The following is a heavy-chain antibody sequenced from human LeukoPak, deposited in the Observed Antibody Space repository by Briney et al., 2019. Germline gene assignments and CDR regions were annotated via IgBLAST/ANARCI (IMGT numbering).Heavy chain of an antibody. CDR3: ARDGGSYLQPADY. V-gene: IGHV3-23*01. Sequence: PGGSLRLSCAASGFTFTNYAMSWVRQAPGKGLEWVSSITGSGDSTYYADSAKGRFTISRDNSKNTLYLQMNSLRAEDTAVFHCARDGGSYLQPADYWGQGTLVTVSS. D-gene: IGHD1-26*01. CDR2: ITGSGDST. CDR1: GFTFTNYA. J-gene: IGHJ4*02.